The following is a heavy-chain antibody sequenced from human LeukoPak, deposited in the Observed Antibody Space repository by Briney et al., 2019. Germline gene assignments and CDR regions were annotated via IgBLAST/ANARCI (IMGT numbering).Heavy chain of an antibody. D-gene: IGHD2-2*01. J-gene: IGHJ4*02. V-gene: IGHV3-23*01. CDR1: GFTFSSYA. CDR2: ISGSGGST. CDR3: AKGGPYCSGTSCYATVNY. Sequence: GGSLRLSCAASGFTFSSYAVSWVRQAPGKGLEWVSAISGSGGSTYYADSVRGRFTISRDNSKNTLYLQMNSLRAEDTAVHYCAKGGPYCSGTSCYATVNYWGQGTLVTVSS.